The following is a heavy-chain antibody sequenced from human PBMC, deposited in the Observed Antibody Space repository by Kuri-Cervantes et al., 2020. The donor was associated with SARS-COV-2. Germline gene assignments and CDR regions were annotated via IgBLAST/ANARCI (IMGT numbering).Heavy chain of an antibody. V-gene: IGHV1-18*01. Sequence: ASVKVSCKASGYTFTSYGISWVRQAPGQGLEWMAWISGYNYNTKYAQIFEDRLTVTTDTSTGTAYMELRSLTADDTATYYCVRVGPLVVISATSTLGDFWGQGTRVTVSS. CDR1: GYTFTSYG. J-gene: IGHJ4*02. CDR2: ISGYNYNT. CDR3: VRVGPLVVISATSTLGDF. D-gene: IGHD2-15*01.